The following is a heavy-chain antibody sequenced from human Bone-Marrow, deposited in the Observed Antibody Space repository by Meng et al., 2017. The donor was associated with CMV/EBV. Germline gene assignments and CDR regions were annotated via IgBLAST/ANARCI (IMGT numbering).Heavy chain of an antibody. V-gene: IGHV3-7*01. Sequence: GESLKISCAASGFTFSTSWMNWVRQAPGEGLKWVANIGPDGSAKHYVDSVKGRFTISRDNAKNSLYLQVNNLRTEDTAMYYCTKGLLFGGQGTLVTVPQ. CDR3: TKGLLF. CDR2: IGPDGSAK. CDR1: GFTFSTSW. J-gene: IGHJ4*02. D-gene: IGHD3-10*01.